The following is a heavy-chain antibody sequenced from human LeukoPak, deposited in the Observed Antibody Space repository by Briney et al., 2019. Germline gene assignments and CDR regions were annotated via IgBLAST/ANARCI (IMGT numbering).Heavy chain of an antibody. V-gene: IGHV3-7*01. CDR1: GFAFSSYW. J-gene: IGHJ5*02. D-gene: IGHD3-10*01. CDR2: IKEDGSEK. CDR3: ARVGLGVGSGRKASGFDP. Sequence: PGGSLRLSCAASGFAFSSYWMIWVRQAPGKGLEWVANIKEDGSEKDYVDSEKGRFTISRDNAKNSLYLQMNSLRAEDTAVYYCARVGLGVGSGRKASGFDPWGQGTLVTVSS.